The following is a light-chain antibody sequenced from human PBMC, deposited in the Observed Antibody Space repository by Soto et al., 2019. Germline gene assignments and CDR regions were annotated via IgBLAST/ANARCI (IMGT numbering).Light chain of an antibody. Sequence: DIVMTQSPATLPVSPGERATLSCRASQSVSSNLAWYQQKPGQAPRFLIYGASTRATGIPARFSGSGSGTEITLTISSLQSEDFAVYYCQQYDNWPLTFGGGTKVEIK. J-gene: IGKJ4*01. CDR2: GAS. CDR3: QQYDNWPLT. CDR1: QSVSSN. V-gene: IGKV3-15*01.